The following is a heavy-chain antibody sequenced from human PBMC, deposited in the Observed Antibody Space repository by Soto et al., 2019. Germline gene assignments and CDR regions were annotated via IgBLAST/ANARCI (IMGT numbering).Heavy chain of an antibody. Sequence: SCKASGYTFTSYGISWVRQAPGKGLEWVSAFSRSGSVTYYADSVKGRFTISRDNSKNTLYLQMNSLRAEDTAEYYCAKEGICTDTVCYTGWFESWGQGTLVTVSS. J-gene: IGHJ5*01. CDR3: AKEGICTDTVCYTGWFES. CDR2: FSRSGSVT. V-gene: IGHV3-23*01. CDR1: GYTFTSYG. D-gene: IGHD2-8*01.